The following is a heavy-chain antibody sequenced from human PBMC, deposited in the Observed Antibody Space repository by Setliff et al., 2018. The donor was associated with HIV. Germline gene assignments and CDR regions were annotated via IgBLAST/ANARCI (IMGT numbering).Heavy chain of an antibody. J-gene: IGHJ4*02. V-gene: IGHV4-61*05. D-gene: IGHD3-10*01. CDR3: ARRSTVARGVDCFDL. CDR2: VDYSGSS. CDR1: GGSISNTNYY. Sequence: SETLSLTCTVSGGSISNTNYYWTWIRQSPGKGLEWIGHVDYSGSSTYNPSLNSRVTLSIDTSKSQFSLRLSSVTVADTALYYCARRSTVARGVDCFDLWGQGTQVTVSS.